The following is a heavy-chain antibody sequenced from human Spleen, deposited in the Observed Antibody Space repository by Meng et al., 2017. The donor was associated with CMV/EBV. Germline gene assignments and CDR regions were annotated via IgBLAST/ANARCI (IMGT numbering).Heavy chain of an antibody. V-gene: IGHV4-34*01. CDR1: GGSLSDHY. Sequence: PSETLSLTCAVYGGSLSDHYWNWIRQPPGKGLEWIGEITHSGATNYNMSLSSRVTMSVDTSNNQFSLKLSSVTAADTAVYYCAASYGSGGYYNWFDPWGQGTQVTVSS. CDR2: ITHSGAT. D-gene: IGHD3-10*01. J-gene: IGHJ5*02. CDR3: AASYGSGGYYNWFDP.